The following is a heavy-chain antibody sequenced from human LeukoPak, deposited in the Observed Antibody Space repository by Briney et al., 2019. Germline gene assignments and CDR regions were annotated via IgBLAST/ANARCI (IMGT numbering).Heavy chain of an antibody. CDR1: GYTFAVYY. J-gene: IGHJ4*02. V-gene: IGHV1-46*01. CDR2: INPSGGST. D-gene: IGHD3-3*01. CDR3: ARSPNYDFWSGYCDY. Sequence: GASVKVSCKASGYTFAVYYIHWVRQAPGQGLEWMGIINPSGGSTSYAQKFQGRVTMTRDTSTSTVYMELSSLRSEDTAVYYCARSPNYDFWSGYCDYWGQGTLVTVSS.